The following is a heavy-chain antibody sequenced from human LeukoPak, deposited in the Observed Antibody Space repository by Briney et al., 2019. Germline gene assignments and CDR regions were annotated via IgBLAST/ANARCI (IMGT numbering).Heavy chain of an antibody. J-gene: IGHJ4*02. CDR1: GFTFSNYG. CDR2: VRYDETTK. Sequence: PGGSLRLSCAASGFTFSNYGMHWVRQAPGKGLEWVAFVRYDETTKFYADSVKGRFTISRDNSKTTLYLQMNSLRAEDMAVYYCAKDVPTAYFDYWGQGTLVTVSS. CDR3: AKDVPTAYFDY. V-gene: IGHV3-30*02. D-gene: IGHD2-2*01.